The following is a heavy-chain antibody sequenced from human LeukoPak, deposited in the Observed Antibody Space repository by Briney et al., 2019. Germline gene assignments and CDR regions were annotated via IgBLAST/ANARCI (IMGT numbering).Heavy chain of an antibody. V-gene: IGHV3-9*01. Sequence: PGGSLRLSYAASGFTFDDYAMHWVRQAPGKGLEWVSGISWSSGTIDYAHSVKGRFTISRDHAKNSLYLPMNSLRVEDTALYYCAKRLGSSGWGFDFWGQGTLVTVSS. CDR1: GFTFDDYA. D-gene: IGHD6-19*01. CDR3: AKRLGSSGWGFDF. J-gene: IGHJ4*02. CDR2: ISWSSGTI.